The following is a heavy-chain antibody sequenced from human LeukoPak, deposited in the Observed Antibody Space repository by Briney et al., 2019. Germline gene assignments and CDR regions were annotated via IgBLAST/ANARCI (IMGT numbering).Heavy chain of an antibody. J-gene: IGHJ3*02. D-gene: IGHD5-18*01. CDR2: IYSGGST. CDR1: GFTVSSNY. Sequence: GGSLRLSCAASGFTVSSNYMSWVRQAPGKGLEWVSVIYSGGSTYYADSVKGRFTISRDNSKNTLYLQMNSLRAEGTALYYCANLVDTAMVNAFDIWGQGTMVTVSS. V-gene: IGHV3-53*05. CDR3: ANLVDTAMVNAFDI.